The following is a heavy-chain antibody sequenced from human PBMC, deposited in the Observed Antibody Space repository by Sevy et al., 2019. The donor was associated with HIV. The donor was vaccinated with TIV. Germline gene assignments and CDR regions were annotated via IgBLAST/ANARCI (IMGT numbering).Heavy chain of an antibody. D-gene: IGHD6-13*01. Sequence: GGSLRLSCAASGFTFSDFYMSWIRQSPGKGLEWVSDISGSGGSTHYAESVKGRFTISRDNSKNTLHLQMNSLRAEDTAVYYCAKVHSSSWHFDYWGQGTLVTVSS. J-gene: IGHJ4*02. CDR3: AKVHSSSWHFDY. CDR2: ISGSGGST. CDR1: GFTFSDFY. V-gene: IGHV3-23*01.